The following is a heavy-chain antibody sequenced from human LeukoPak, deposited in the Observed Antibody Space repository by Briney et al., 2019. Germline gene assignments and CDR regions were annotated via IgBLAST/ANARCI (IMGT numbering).Heavy chain of an antibody. CDR1: GGSISSGGYS. Sequence: SQTLSLTCAVSGGSISSGGYSWSWIRQPPGKGLEWIGYIYHSGSTYYNPSLKSRVTISVDRSKNQFSLKLSSVTAADTAVYYCARVLVGAIDYWGQGTLVTVSS. CDR3: ARVLVGAIDY. V-gene: IGHV4-30-2*01. CDR2: IYHSGST. J-gene: IGHJ4*02. D-gene: IGHD1-26*01.